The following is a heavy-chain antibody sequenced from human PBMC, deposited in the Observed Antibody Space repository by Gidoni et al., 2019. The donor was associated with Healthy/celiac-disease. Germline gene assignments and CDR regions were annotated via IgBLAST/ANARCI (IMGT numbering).Heavy chain of an antibody. Sequence: QVQLVQSGAEVKKPGASVKVSCTPSVYTFTGSYMPWVRQAPGQGLEWMVWINPNSGGTNYAQKFQGRVTMTRDTSISTAYMELSRLRSDDTAVYYCARDGRYCGGDCYSYYYYYGMDVWGQGTTVTVSS. D-gene: IGHD2-21*02. J-gene: IGHJ6*02. CDR3: ARDGRYCGGDCYSYYYYYGMDV. CDR2: INPNSGGT. CDR1: VYTFTGSY. V-gene: IGHV1-2*02.